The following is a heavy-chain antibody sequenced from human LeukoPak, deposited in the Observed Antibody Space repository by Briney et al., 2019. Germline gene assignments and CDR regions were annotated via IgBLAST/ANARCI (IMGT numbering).Heavy chain of an antibody. J-gene: IGHJ5*02. CDR2: INHNGST. V-gene: IGHV4-34*01. D-gene: IGHD2-2*01. CDR3: ARGDCSSPSCYLSDWFDP. CDR1: GGSFTNYY. Sequence: SETLSLTCAVYGGSFTNYYWSWIRQPPGKGLEWIGEINHNGSTNYNPSLESRVTISIDTSKNQISLKLSSVTAADTALYYCARGDCSSPSCYLSDWFDPWGQGALVTVSS.